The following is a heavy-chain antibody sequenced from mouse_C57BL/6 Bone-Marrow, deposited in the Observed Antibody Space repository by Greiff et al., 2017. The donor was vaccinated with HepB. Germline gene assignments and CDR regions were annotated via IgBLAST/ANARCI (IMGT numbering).Heavy chain of an antibody. Sequence: VQLQQPGAELVMPGASVKLSCKASGYTFTSYWMHWVKQRPGQGLEWIGEIDPTDSYTNYNQKFKGKSTLTVDKSSSTAYMQLSSLTSEDSAVYYCARWGDYWGQGTSVTVSS. CDR2: IDPTDSYT. V-gene: IGHV1-69*01. J-gene: IGHJ4*01. CDR1: GYTFTSYW. CDR3: ARWGDY.